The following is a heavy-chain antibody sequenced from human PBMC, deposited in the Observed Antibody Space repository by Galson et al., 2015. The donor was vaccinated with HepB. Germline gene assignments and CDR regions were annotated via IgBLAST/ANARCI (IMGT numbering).Heavy chain of an antibody. Sequence: SLRLSCAASGFTFSSYWMHWVRQAPGKGLVWVSRINSDGSSTSYADSVKGRFTISRDNAKNTLYLQMNSLRAEDTAVYYCARVSRDFWSGYYTAGYWGQGTLVTVSS. CDR1: GFTFSSYW. V-gene: IGHV3-74*01. J-gene: IGHJ4*02. CDR2: INSDGSST. CDR3: ARVSRDFWSGYYTAGY. D-gene: IGHD3-3*01.